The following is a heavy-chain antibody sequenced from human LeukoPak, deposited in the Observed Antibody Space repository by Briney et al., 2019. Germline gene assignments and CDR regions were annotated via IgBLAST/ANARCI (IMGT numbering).Heavy chain of an antibody. CDR1: GFTFDDYA. CDR2: ISWNSGRI. V-gene: IGHV3-9*01. J-gene: IGHJ2*01. CDR3: ARVPGGDYPWYFDL. D-gene: IGHD4-17*01. Sequence: PGGSLRLSCAASGFTFDDYAMHWVRQAPGKGLEWVSGISWNSGRIGYADSVKGRFTISRDNAKNSLYLQMNSLRAEDTAFYYCARVPGGDYPWYFDLWGRGTLVTVSS.